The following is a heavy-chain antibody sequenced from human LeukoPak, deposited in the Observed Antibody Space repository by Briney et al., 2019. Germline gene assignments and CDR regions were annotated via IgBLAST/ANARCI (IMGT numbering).Heavy chain of an antibody. CDR1: GFTFSSYA. Sequence: GGSLRLSCAASGFTFSSYAMHWVRQAPGKGLEWVAAVSSDGSNEYHADSVKGRFTISRDNSKNTLYLQMNSLRAEDTAVYYCAKDRGDTSGPIWGQGTMVTVSS. CDR2: VSSDGSNE. D-gene: IGHD3-22*01. V-gene: IGHV3-30*18. J-gene: IGHJ3*02. CDR3: AKDRGDTSGPI.